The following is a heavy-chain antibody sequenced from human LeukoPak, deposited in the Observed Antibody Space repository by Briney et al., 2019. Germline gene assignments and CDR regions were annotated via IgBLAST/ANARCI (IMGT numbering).Heavy chain of an antibody. Sequence: GGSLRLSCAASGFTFSSYSMNWVRQAPGKGLEWVSYISSSSSTIYYADSVKGRFTISRDNAKNSLYLQMNSLRAEDTAVYYCARVLGLYYYYMGVWGKGTTVTVSS. V-gene: IGHV3-48*04. CDR3: ARVLGLYYYYMGV. CDR2: ISSSSSTI. J-gene: IGHJ6*03. CDR1: GFTFSSYS.